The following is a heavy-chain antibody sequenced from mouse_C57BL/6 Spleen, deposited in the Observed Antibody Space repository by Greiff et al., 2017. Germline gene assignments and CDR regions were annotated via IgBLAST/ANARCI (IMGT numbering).Heavy chain of an antibody. V-gene: IGHV7-3*01. CDR1: GFTFTDYY. Sequence: EVHLVESGGGLVQPGGSLSLSCAASGFTFTDYYMSWVRQPPGKALEWLGFIRNKANGYTTEYSASVKGRFTISRDNSQSILYLQMNALRAEDSATYYCARYEYYGCSYYAMDYWGQGTSVTVSS. CDR3: ARYEYYGCSYYAMDY. J-gene: IGHJ4*01. CDR2: IRNKANGYTT. D-gene: IGHD1-1*01.